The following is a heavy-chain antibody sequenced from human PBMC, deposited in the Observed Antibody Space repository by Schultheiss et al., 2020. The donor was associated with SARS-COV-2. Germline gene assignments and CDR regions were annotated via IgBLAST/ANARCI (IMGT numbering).Heavy chain of an antibody. CDR3: ARGRGFGELSLTMNYYYGMDV. J-gene: IGHJ6*02. CDR1: GYTFTSYY. D-gene: IGHD3-10*01. CDR2: INPSGGST. V-gene: IGHV1-46*01. Sequence: ASVKVSCKASGYTFTSYYMHWVRQAPGQGLEWMGIINPSGGSTSYAQKFQGRVTMTRDTSTSTVYMELSSLRSEDTAVYYCARGRGFGELSLTMNYYYGMDVWGQGTTVTVSS.